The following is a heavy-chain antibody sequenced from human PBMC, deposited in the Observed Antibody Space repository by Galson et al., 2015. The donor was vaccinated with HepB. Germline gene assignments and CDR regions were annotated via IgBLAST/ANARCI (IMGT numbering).Heavy chain of an antibody. CDR3: ANSVSLIAARPVGYFDY. J-gene: IGHJ4*02. D-gene: IGHD6-6*01. CDR1: GDSVSSNSAA. CDR2: TYYRSKWYN. V-gene: IGHV6-1*01. Sequence: CAISGDSVSSNSAAWNWIRQSPSRGLEWLGRTYYRSKWYNDYAVSVKSRITTNPDTSKNQFSLKLSSVTAADTAVYYCANSVSLIAARPVGYFDYWGQGTLVTVSS.